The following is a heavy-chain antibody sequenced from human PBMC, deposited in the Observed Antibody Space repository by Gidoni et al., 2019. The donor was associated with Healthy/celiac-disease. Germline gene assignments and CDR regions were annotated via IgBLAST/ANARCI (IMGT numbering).Heavy chain of an antibody. D-gene: IGHD3-22*01. CDR1: AGTFSSYA. CDR3: ARGTYSSGYYYPPGY. J-gene: IGHJ4*02. V-gene: IGHV1-69*01. Sequence: QVQLVQSGAAVKKPGSSVKVSCQASAGTFSSYAISWVRQAPGQGLEWMGGIIPIFGTANYAQKFQGRVTMTADESTSTAYMELSSLRSEDTAVYYCARGTYSSGYYYPPGYWGQGTLVTVSS. CDR2: IIPIFGTA.